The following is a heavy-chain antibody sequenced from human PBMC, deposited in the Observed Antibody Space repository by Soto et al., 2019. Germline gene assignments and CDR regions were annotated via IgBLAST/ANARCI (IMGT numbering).Heavy chain of an antibody. CDR2: ISSTTNYI. J-gene: IGHJ4*02. CDR3: ARESEDLTSNFDY. V-gene: IGHV3-21*01. CDR1: GFTFTRYS. Sequence: GGSLRLSCAASGFTFTRYSMNWVRQAPGKGLEWVSSISSTTNYIYYADSMKGRFTVSRDNAKNSVYLDMNSLSAEDTAVYYCARESEDLTSNFDYWGQGTLVTVSS.